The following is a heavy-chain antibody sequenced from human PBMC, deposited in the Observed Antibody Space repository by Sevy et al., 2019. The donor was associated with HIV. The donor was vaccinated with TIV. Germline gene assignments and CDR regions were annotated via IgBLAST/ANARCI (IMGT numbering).Heavy chain of an antibody. Sequence: GGSLRLSCAASGFTFSNYNINWVRQSPVKGLEWVSFISTSSGYIYYADSVKGRFTISRDNAKNSLYLQMNSLRAEDTAVYYCARDKTILEGRYGMDVWGQGTTVTVSS. CDR1: GFTFSNYN. CDR3: ARDKTILEGRYGMDV. J-gene: IGHJ6*02. V-gene: IGHV3-21*06. D-gene: IGHD3-3*01. CDR2: ISTSSGYI.